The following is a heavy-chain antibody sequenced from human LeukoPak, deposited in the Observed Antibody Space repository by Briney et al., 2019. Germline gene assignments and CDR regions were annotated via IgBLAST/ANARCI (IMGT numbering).Heavy chain of an antibody. CDR2: ISAYNGNT. Sequence: ASVKVSCKASGYTFTSYGISCVRQAPGQGLEWMGSISAYNGNTNYAQKLQGRVTMTTDTSTSTAYMELRSLRSDDTAVYYCARNYDSSGYYEDDYWGQGTLVTVSS. V-gene: IGHV1-18*01. CDR3: ARNYDSSGYYEDDY. D-gene: IGHD3-22*01. CDR1: GYTFTSYG. J-gene: IGHJ4*02.